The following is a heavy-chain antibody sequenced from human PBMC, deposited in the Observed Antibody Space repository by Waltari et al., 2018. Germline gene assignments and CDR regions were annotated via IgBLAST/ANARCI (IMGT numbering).Heavy chain of an antibody. Sequence: EVQLVESGGGLVQPGGSLSLSCAASGFTFSSYEMDWVPQAPGKGLEWVSYISSSGSTIYYADSVKGRFTISRDNAKNSLYLQMNSLRAEDTAVYYCARGDFWSGYYSYYGMDVWGQGTTVTVSS. D-gene: IGHD3-3*01. CDR1: GFTFSSYE. V-gene: IGHV3-48*03. CDR3: ARGDFWSGYYSYYGMDV. J-gene: IGHJ6*02. CDR2: ISSSGSTI.